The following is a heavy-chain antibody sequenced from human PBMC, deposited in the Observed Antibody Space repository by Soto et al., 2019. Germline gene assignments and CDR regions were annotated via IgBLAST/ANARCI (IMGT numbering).Heavy chain of an antibody. CDR3: AKEGLPPSSGPYYYYGMDV. CDR2: TYYRSKWYN. CDR1: GDSVSSNSAA. V-gene: IGHV6-1*01. Sequence: PSQTLSLTCAISGDSVSSNSAAWNWIRQSPSRGLEWLGRTYYRSKWYNDYAVSVKSRITINPDTSKNQFSLQLNSVTPEDTAVYYCAKEGLPPSSGPYYYYGMDVWGQGTTVTVSS. D-gene: IGHD6-6*01. J-gene: IGHJ6*02.